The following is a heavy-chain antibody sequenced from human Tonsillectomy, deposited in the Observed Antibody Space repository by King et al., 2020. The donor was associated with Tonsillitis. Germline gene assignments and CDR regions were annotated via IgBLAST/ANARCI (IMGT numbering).Heavy chain of an antibody. CDR2: LAYDESKQ. CDR3: ARTLLVYVTACYGIDD. D-gene: IGHD2-8*01. Sequence: VQLVESGGGVVHPGSSLRLSCAASGFTFRNYAMNWVRQAPGKGLEWVAVLAYDESKQYYADSVKGRFTISRDISKDTLYLQLNSLRVEDTAVYYCARTLLVYVTACYGIDDWGQGTTVTVSS. J-gene: IGHJ6*02. V-gene: IGHV3-30*04. CDR1: GFTFRNYA.